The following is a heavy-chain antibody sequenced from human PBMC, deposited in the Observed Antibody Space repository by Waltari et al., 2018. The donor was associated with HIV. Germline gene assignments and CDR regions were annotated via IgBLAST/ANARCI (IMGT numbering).Heavy chain of an antibody. CDR1: VFTFSSYW. D-gene: IGHD2-8*01. J-gene: IGHJ5*02. CDR3: AGRSPARRLNWFDP. V-gene: IGHV3-7*01. Sequence: EVQLVESGGGLVQPGGSLRLTCGSSVFTFSSYWMSGGRQAPGKGLEWVANIKQDGSEKYYVDSMKGRFTISRDNAKNSLYLQINSLRAEDTAVYYCAGRSPARRLNWFDPWGQGTLVIVSS. CDR2: IKQDGSEK.